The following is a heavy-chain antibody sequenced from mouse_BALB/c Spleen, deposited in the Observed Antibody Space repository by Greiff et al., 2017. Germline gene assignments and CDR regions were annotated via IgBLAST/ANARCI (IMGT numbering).Heavy chain of an antibody. CDR3: ARDGPNYYGSSYSWFAY. CDR2: IWAGGST. Sequence: VMLVESGPGLVAPSQSLSITCTVSGFSLTSYGVHWVRQPPGKGLEWLGVIWAGGSTNYNSALMSRLSISKDNSKSQVFLKMNSLQTDDTAMYYCARDGPNYYGSSYSWFAYWGQGTLVTVSA. V-gene: IGHV2-9*02. J-gene: IGHJ3*01. D-gene: IGHD1-1*01. CDR1: GFSLTSYG.